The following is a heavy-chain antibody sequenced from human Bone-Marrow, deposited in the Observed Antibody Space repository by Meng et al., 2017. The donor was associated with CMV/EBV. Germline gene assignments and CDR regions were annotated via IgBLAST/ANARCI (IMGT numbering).Heavy chain of an antibody. D-gene: IGHD2-2*02. CDR1: GGSFSGYY. Sequence: SETLSLTCAVYGGSFSGYYWSWIRQPPGKGLEWIGEINHSGSTNYNPSLKSRVTISVDTSKNQFSLKLSSVTAADTAVYYCARVEGWGVPAAIQEYYFDYWGQGKLVNVSS. CDR3: ARVEGWGVPAAIQEYYFDY. CDR2: INHSGST. V-gene: IGHV4-34*01. J-gene: IGHJ4*02.